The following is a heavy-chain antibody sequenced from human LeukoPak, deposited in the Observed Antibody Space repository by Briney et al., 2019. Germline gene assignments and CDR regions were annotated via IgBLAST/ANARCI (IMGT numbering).Heavy chain of an antibody. J-gene: IGHJ5*02. Sequence: SETLSLTCTVSGGSIGSYYWSWIRQPAGKGLEWIGRIYTSGSTNYNPSLKSRVTISVDKSKNQFSLKLSSVTAADTAVYYCAKASIAAAGWFDPWGQGTLVTVSS. CDR1: GGSIGSYY. CDR2: IYTSGST. CDR3: AKASIAAAGWFDP. D-gene: IGHD6-13*01. V-gene: IGHV4-4*07.